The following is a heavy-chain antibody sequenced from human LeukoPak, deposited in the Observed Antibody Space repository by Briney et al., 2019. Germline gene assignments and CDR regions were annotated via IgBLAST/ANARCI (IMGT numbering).Heavy chain of an antibody. CDR1: GYTFTSYV. CDR2: ISAYNGNT. CDR3: ARDLGPYYDILTGQHPFDY. Sequence: ASVKVSCKASGYTFTSYVISWVRQAPGQGLEWMGWISAYNGNTNYAQRLQGRVTMTTDTSTSTACMELRSLRSDDTAVYYCARDLGPYYDILTGQHPFDYWGQGTLVTVSS. J-gene: IGHJ4*02. V-gene: IGHV1-18*01. D-gene: IGHD3-9*01.